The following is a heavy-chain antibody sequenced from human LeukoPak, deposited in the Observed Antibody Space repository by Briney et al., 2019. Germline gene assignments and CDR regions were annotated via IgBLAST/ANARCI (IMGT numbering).Heavy chain of an antibody. CDR3: AKERGSSGYFDY. CDR1: GFTFDDYT. CDR2: ISWNGVST. Sequence: GGSLRLSCAASGFTFDDYTMHWVRQAPGKGLEWVSLISWNGVSTYYADSVKGRFTISRGNSKNSLYLQMNSLRTEDTALYYCAKERGSSGYFDYWGQGTLVTVSS. V-gene: IGHV3-43*01. D-gene: IGHD6-6*01. J-gene: IGHJ4*02.